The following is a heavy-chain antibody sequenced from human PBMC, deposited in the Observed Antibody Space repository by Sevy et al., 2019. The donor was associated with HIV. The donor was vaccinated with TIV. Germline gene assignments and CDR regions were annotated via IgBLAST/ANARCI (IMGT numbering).Heavy chain of an antibody. CDR3: GRSGGTNLFDY. CDR1: GFTLINHW. D-gene: IGHD2-15*01. J-gene: IGHJ4*02. Sequence: GGSLRLSCAASGFTLINHWMHWVRQAPGKGLVWVSGISGDGATTTYADSVKGGFTISRVNAKNTLYVQMNSLRGEDTAVYYCGRSGGTNLFDYWGQRILVTVSS. CDR2: ISGDGATT. V-gene: IGHV3-74*03.